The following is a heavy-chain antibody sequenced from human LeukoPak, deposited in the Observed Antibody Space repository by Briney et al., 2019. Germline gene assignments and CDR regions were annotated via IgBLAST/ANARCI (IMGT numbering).Heavy chain of an antibody. Sequence: GESLKISFKGSGYRFTSYWIGWVRPMPGKGLGWMGIIYPGDSDTRYSPSFQGQVTISADKSLSPAYLQWSSLKASDTAMYYCAREEYSYGYGGEYFQHWGQGTLVTVSS. CDR1: GYRFTSYW. CDR3: AREEYSYGYGGEYFQH. D-gene: IGHD5-18*01. V-gene: IGHV5-51*01. CDR2: IYPGDSDT. J-gene: IGHJ1*01.